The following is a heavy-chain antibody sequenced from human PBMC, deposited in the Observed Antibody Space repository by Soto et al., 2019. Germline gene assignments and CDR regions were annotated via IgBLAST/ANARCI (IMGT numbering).Heavy chain of an antibody. Sequence: HPGGSLRLSCAASGFTFSSYAMHWVRQAPGKGLEWVAVISYDGSNKYYADSVKGRFTISRDNSKNTLYLQMNSLRAEDTAVYYCSGERGSTVTTFDYYYYGMDVWGQGTTVTVSS. CDR3: SGERGSTVTTFDYYYYGMDV. CDR2: ISYDGSNK. V-gene: IGHV3-30-3*01. D-gene: IGHD4-17*01. CDR1: GFTFSSYA. J-gene: IGHJ6*02.